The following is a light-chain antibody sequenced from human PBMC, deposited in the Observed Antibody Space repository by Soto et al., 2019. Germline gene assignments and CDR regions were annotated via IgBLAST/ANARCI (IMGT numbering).Light chain of an antibody. CDR2: GAS. J-gene: IGKJ1*01. Sequence: EIVLTPSPGTLSLSPVERATLSCRASQSVSSSYLAWYQQKPGQAPRLLIYGASTRATGLPARFSGSGSGTQFTLTISSLQSEDFAVYYCQQYNNWPITFGQGTKVDIK. CDR3: QQYNNWPIT. CDR1: QSVSSSY. V-gene: IGKV3-15*01.